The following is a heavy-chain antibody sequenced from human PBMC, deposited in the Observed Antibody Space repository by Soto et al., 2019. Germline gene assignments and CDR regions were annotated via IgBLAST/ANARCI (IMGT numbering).Heavy chain of an antibody. CDR2: ISNSGST. CDR3: ARQADIVVVPAARYYFDY. V-gene: IGHV4-59*08. CDR1: GGSMSSYY. Sequence: PSETLSLTCSVSGGSMSSYYWSWIRQSPGKGLEWIGYISNSGSTNYNPSLKSRVTISVDTSKSQFSLKLSSVTAADTAVYYCARQADIVVVPAARYYFDYWGQGTLVTVSS. D-gene: IGHD2-2*01. J-gene: IGHJ4*02.